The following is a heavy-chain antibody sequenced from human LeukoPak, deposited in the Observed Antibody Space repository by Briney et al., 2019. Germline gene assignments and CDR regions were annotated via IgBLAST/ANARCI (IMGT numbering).Heavy chain of an antibody. Sequence: ASVKVSCKASGYTFTYHYIHLVRQVPGQGLEWTGIINPSNGNTNYAQKFQGRVTMTRDTSTSTVCMELNSLGSEDTAVYYCARESDSGKDFDCWGQGTLVTVSS. J-gene: IGHJ4*02. CDR3: ARESDSGKDFDC. D-gene: IGHD1-26*01. V-gene: IGHV1-46*01. CDR1: GYTFTYHY. CDR2: INPSNGNT.